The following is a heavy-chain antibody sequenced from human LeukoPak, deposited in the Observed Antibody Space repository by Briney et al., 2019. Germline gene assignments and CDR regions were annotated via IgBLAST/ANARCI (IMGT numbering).Heavy chain of an antibody. J-gene: IGHJ4*02. CDR3: ARAKGVSTGYRPTDY. CDR2: IWYDGSNR. CDR1: GFTFSSYA. Sequence: GGSLRLSCAASGFTFSSYAMSWVRQAPGKGLEWVAVIWYDGSNRYYADPVKGRFTVSRDNSKNTLYLQMNSLRAEDTAVYYCARAKGVSTGYRPTDYWGQGTLVTVSS. D-gene: IGHD3-22*01. V-gene: IGHV3-33*08.